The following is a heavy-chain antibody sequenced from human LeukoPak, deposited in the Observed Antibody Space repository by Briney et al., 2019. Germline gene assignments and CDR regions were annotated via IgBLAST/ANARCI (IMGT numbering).Heavy chain of an antibody. Sequence: PSETLSLTCTVSGGSISSGDYYWSWIRQPPGKGLEWIGYIYYSGSTYYNPSLKSRVTISVDTSKNQFSLKLSSVTAADTAVYYCARTRSKNYGGNSLFFYFDYWGQGTLVTVSS. V-gene: IGHV4-30-4*01. CDR2: IYYSGST. CDR1: GGSISSGDYY. J-gene: IGHJ4*02. CDR3: ARTRSKNYGGNSLFFYFDY. D-gene: IGHD4-23*01.